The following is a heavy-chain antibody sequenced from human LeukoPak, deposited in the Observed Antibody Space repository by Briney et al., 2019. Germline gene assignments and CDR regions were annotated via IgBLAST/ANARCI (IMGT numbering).Heavy chain of an antibody. V-gene: IGHV1-2*02. J-gene: IGHJ4*02. Sequence: ASVKVSCKASGYTFTGPYMHWVRQAPGQGLEWMGWINPNSGGTNYAQKFQGRVTMTRDTSISTAYMELSRLRSDDTAVYYCARGVVPAQSPFDYWGQGTLVTVS. CDR3: ARGVVPAQSPFDY. CDR2: INPNSGGT. D-gene: IGHD2-2*01. CDR1: GYTFTGPY.